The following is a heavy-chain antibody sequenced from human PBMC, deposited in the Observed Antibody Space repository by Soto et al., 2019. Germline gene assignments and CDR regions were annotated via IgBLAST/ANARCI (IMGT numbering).Heavy chain of an antibody. CDR1: GGSISSSSYY. J-gene: IGHJ3*02. Sequence: SETLSLTCTVSGGSISSSSYYWGWIRQPPGKGLEWIGSIYYSGSTYYNPSLKSRVTISVDTSKNQFSLKLSSVTAADTAVYYCARHNSTGGLLPRGYAFDIWGQGTMVTVSS. V-gene: IGHV4-39*01. CDR3: ARHNSTGGLLPRGYAFDI. CDR2: IYYSGST. D-gene: IGHD2-8*02.